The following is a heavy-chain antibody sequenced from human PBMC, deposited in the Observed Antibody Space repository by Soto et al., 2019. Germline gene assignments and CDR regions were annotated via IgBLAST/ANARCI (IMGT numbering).Heavy chain of an antibody. CDR1: GDSFNDYY. V-gene: IGHV1-2*02. J-gene: IGHJ6*03. CDR3: ARESGGATATLDYYYFYMDV. Sequence: VQLAQSGAEVKKPGASVKVSCKTSGDSFNDYYIHWVRQAPGQGLEWMGCINPNGGATKYAQKFQGRVTVTRDTSIRTVYMELSSLRSDDTAVYYCARESGGATATLDYYYFYMDVWGKGTTVTVSS. D-gene: IGHD5-12*01. CDR2: INPNGGAT.